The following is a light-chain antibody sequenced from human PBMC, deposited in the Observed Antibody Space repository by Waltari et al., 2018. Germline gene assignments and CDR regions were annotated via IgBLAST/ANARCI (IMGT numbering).Light chain of an antibody. V-gene: IGKV4-1*01. CDR3: QQYYNTPFT. J-gene: IGKJ3*01. CDR2: WAS. Sequence: DIVMTQSPDSLAVSLGERATLNCKSSQSVLYSSNNKNYLTLYQKKPGQPPKLLIYWASTRESGVPDRFSGSGSGTDFTLTISSLQAEDVAVYYCQQYYNTPFTFGPGTKVDVK. CDR1: QSVLYSSNNKNY.